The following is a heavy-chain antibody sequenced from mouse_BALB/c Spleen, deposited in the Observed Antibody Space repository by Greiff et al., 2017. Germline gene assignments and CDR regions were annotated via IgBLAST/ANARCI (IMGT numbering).Heavy chain of an antibody. Sequence: DVKLVESGGGLVKPGGSLKLSCAASGFTFSDYYMYWVRQTPEKRLEWVATISDGGSYTYYPDSVKGRFTISRDNAKNNLYLQMSSLKSEDTAMYYCAREEDDYDGGDAMDYWGQGTSVTVSS. J-gene: IGHJ4*01. CDR2: ISDGGSYT. CDR1: GFTFSDYY. CDR3: AREEDDYDGGDAMDY. V-gene: IGHV5-4*02. D-gene: IGHD2-4*01.